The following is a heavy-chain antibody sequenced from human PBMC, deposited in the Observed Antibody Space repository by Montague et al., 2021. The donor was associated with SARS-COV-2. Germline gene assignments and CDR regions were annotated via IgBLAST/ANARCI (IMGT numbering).Heavy chain of an antibody. CDR3: ATYYDILTGYYIDAFDI. J-gene: IGHJ3*02. CDR1: GGSISGYY. V-gene: IGHV4-59*08. Sequence: SETLSLTCTVSGGSISGYYWSWIRQPPGKGLEWIGYIYHSGNTKYNPSLKSRVSISADTSKNQFSLKLSSVTAADTAVYYCATYYDILTGYYIDAFDIWGQGTVVTVSS. D-gene: IGHD3-9*01. CDR2: IYHSGNT.